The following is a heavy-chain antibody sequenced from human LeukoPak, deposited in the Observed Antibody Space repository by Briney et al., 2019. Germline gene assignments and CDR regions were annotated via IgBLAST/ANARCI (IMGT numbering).Heavy chain of an antibody. J-gene: IGHJ4*02. D-gene: IGHD3-3*01. CDR1: GFTFGDYA. V-gene: IGHV3-49*04. CDR2: IRSKAYGGTT. CDR3: TRIIITIFGGDY. Sequence: PGGSLRLSCTASGFTFGDYAMSWVRQAPGKGLEWVGFIRSKAYGGTTEYAASVKGRFTISRDDSKSIAYLQMNSLKTEDTAAYYCTRIIITIFGGDYWGQGTLVTVSS.